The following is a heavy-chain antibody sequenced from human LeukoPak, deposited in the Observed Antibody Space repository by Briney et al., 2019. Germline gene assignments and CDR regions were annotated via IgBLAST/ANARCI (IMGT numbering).Heavy chain of an antibody. D-gene: IGHD3/OR15-3a*01. CDR3: ASLGVYDFWSGFGWFDP. CDR1: GYSISSGYY. Sequence: PSETLSLTCAVSGYSISSGYYWGWIRQPPGKGLEWIGSIYHSGSTYYNPSLKSRVTISVDTSKNQFSLKLSSVTAADTAVYYCASLGVYDFWSGFGWFDPWGQGTLVTVSS. V-gene: IGHV4-38-2*01. J-gene: IGHJ5*02. CDR2: IYHSGST.